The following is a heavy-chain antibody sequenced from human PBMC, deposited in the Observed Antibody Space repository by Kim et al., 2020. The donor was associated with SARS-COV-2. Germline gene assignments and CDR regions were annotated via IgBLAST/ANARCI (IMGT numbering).Heavy chain of an antibody. D-gene: IGHD6-6*01. J-gene: IGHJ6*02. CDR2: ISSSGSTI. Sequence: GGSLRLSCAASGFTFSDYYMSWIRQAPGKGLEWVSYISSSGSTIYYADSVKGRFTISRDNAKNSLYLQMNSLRAEDTAVYYCARDRLSHRPYYYYGMDVWGQGTTVTVSS. V-gene: IGHV3-11*04. CDR3: ARDRLSHRPYYYYGMDV. CDR1: GFTFSDYY.